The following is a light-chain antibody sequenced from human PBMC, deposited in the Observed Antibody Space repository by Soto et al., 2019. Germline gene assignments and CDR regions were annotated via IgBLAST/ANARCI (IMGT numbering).Light chain of an antibody. CDR3: KQYNSYWT. V-gene: IGKV1-5*01. CDR2: DAS. CDR1: QSISSW. Sequence: DIQMTQSPSTLSASVGDRVTITCRASQSISSWLAWYQQKPGKAPKLLIYDASSLESGVPSRFSGSGSGTEFPLTISSLQPDDFATYYCKQYNSYWTFGQGTKVDI. J-gene: IGKJ1*01.